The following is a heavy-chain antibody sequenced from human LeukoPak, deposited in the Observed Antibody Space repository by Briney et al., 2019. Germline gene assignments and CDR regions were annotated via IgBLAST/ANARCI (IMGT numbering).Heavy chain of an antibody. Sequence: GGSLRLSCAASGFTFINYVIHWVRQAPGKGLEWVSLISSGGTYEYYADSVKGRFTISRDNSKNTLYLQLNSLRAEDTAVYYCARDSTYYYDSGSSGPHYFDNWCQGTLVTVSS. V-gene: IGHV3-30*01. CDR2: ISSGGTYE. D-gene: IGHD3-10*01. J-gene: IGHJ4*02. CDR1: GFTFINYV. CDR3: ARDSTYYYDSGSSGPHYFDN.